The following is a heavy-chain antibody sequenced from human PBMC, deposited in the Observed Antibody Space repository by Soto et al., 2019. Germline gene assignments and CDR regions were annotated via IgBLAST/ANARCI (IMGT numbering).Heavy chain of an antibody. Sequence: QVQLQESGPGLVKPSGTLSLTCAVSGGSISSSNWWSWVRQPPGKGLEWIGEIYRSGSTNYNPSFKSRVTISVDKSKNQFSLNVNSVTAADTAVYFCARSITDRTPDGFDYWGQGTLVTVSS. V-gene: IGHV4-4*02. J-gene: IGHJ4*02. D-gene: IGHD5-12*01. CDR3: ARSITDRTPDGFDY. CDR1: GGSISSSNW. CDR2: IYRSGST.